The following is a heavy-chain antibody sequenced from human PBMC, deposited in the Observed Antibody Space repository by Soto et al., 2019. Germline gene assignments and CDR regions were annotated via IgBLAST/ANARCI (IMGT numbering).Heavy chain of an antibody. V-gene: IGHV4-61*01. Sequence: SETLSLTCTVSGDSVTSVSDYWSWIRQPPGKGLEWIGYTYYSGSADYNPSLGSRVTISIDTSKNQFSLKLTSVTAADTAVYYCARGVGFGYYYYHMDLWGQGTTVTVSS. CDR1: GDSVTSVSDY. CDR2: TYYSGSA. CDR3: ARGVGFGYYYYHMDL. D-gene: IGHD3-10*01. J-gene: IGHJ6*02.